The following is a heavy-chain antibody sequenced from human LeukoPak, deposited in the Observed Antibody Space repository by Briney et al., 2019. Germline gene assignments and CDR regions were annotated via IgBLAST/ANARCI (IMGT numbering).Heavy chain of an antibody. V-gene: IGHV4-4*02. CDR1: GVSISSSSW. Sequence: SETLSLTCAVSGVSISSSSWWSWVRQPPGKGLEWIGEIYHSGSTNYSPFLKSRVTISVDKFKSQFSLKLTSVTAADTAVYYCASYYDSSGYRFDYWGQGTLVTVSS. J-gene: IGHJ4*02. CDR2: IYHSGST. CDR3: ASYYDSSGYRFDY. D-gene: IGHD3-22*01.